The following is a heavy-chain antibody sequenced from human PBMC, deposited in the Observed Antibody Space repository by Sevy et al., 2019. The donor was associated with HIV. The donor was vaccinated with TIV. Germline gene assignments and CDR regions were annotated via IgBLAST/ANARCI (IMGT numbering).Heavy chain of an antibody. Sequence: GGSLRLSCTASGFNFGDYAMSWCRQAPGKGLEWIGFIRSKTYVGTTEYAASVKGRFTISSDDSNSIASLQRNSLQTEDTAVYYCAGVRGTISPYYYFGMDVWGQGSTVTVSS. CDR3: AGVRGTISPYYYFGMDV. J-gene: IGHJ6*02. D-gene: IGHD3-16*01. CDR2: IRSKTYVGTT. CDR1: GFNFGDYA. V-gene: IGHV3-49*03.